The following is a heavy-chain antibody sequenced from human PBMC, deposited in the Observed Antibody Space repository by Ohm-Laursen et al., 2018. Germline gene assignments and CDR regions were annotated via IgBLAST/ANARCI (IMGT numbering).Heavy chain of an antibody. V-gene: IGHV1-2*02. Sequence: ASVKVSCKASGYTFTDYYMHWVRQAPGQGLEWMGWISPNSGGTNYAQKFQGRVTMTRDTSISTAYMELSSLRSDDTAVYYCARVLPQAQFSLDYWGQGTLVTVSS. CDR2: ISPNSGGT. CDR3: ARVLPQAQFSLDY. CDR1: GYTFTDYY. D-gene: IGHD2/OR15-2a*01. J-gene: IGHJ4*02.